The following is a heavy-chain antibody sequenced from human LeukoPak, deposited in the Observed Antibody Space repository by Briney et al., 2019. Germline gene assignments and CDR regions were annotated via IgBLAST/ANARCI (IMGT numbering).Heavy chain of an antibody. V-gene: IGHV3-74*01. Sequence: GGSLRLSCAASGFTFSSYWMHWVRQAPGRGLVWVSGINDGGSRTNYADSVKGRFTISRDNAKNTLYLQMNSLRAEDTAVYYCARGPPHYDILTGYYKYFDYWGQGTLVTVSS. CDR1: GFTFSSYW. D-gene: IGHD3-9*01. CDR2: INDGGSRT. CDR3: ARGPPHYDILTGYYKYFDY. J-gene: IGHJ4*02.